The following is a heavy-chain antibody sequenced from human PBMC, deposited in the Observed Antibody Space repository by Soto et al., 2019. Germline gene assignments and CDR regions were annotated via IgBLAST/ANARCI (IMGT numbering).Heavy chain of an antibody. J-gene: IGHJ4*02. D-gene: IGHD2-21*02. CDR1: GLTFSSYG. CDR3: AKDPNGDDVGAFDD. CDR2: ISGDGTAT. V-gene: IGHV3-23*01. Sequence: EAQLLESGGGLIRPGGSLRLSCAGSGLTFSSYGLTWVRQAQGKGLEWVSSISGDGTATYYADSVKGRFTISRDNSKNMMYLQTNSLRAEDTAIYRCAKDPNGDDVGAFDDGGQGTLVTVSS.